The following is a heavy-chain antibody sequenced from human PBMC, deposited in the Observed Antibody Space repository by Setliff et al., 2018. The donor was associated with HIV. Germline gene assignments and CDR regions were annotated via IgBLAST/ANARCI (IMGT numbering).Heavy chain of an antibody. CDR1: GYTFTSYY. CDR2: IHPSGGST. V-gene: IGHV1-46*01. D-gene: IGHD2-15*01. Sequence: ASVKVSCKASGYTFTSYYIHWLRQAPGQGLEWMGVIHPSGGSTSYAQSFQDRVTMTRDTSTSTVYMELSSLRSEDTAVYYCARVRYCSGGSCYGGEYWFDPWGQGTLVTVSS. CDR3: ARVRYCSGGSCYGGEYWFDP. J-gene: IGHJ5*02.